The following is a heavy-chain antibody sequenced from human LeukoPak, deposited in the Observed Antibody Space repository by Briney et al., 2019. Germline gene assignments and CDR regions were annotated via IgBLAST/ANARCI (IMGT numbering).Heavy chain of an antibody. CDR1: RGTFSSYA. V-gene: IGHV1-69*13. CDR3: AKWGCSGGSCYPFDY. Sequence: ASVKVSCKASRGTFSSYAISWVRQAPGQGLEWMGRIIPIFGTANYAQKFQGRVTITADESTSTAYMELSSLRAEDTAVYYCAKWGCSGGSCYPFDYWGQGTLVTVSS. J-gene: IGHJ4*02. CDR2: IIPIFGTA. D-gene: IGHD2-15*01.